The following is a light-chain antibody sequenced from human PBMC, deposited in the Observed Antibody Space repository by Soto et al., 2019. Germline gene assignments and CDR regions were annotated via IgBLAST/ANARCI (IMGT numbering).Light chain of an antibody. J-gene: IGKJ1*01. CDR1: QSVSSSY. V-gene: IGKV3-20*01. Sequence: ESVLTQFPATPFMSQGERATLSCRASQSVSSSYLAWYQQKPGQAPRLLIYGASSRATGIPDRFSGSGSGTDFTLTISRLEHEDFAVYYCQQYGSSPKTFGQGTKVDIK. CDR3: QQYGSSPKT. CDR2: GAS.